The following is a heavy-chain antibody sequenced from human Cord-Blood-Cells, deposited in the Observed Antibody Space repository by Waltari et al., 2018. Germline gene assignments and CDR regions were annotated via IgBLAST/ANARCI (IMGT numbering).Heavy chain of an antibody. V-gene: IGHV5-51*01. CDR2: IHPGDSDT. J-gene: IGHJ6*02. CDR1: GYSCPSYW. D-gene: IGHD6-6*01. Sequence: EVQLVQSGAEVKKPGASLQTSWMGSGYSCPSYWIGWVRQMPGKGLEWMGIIHPGDSDTRYSPSFQGQVTISADKSISTAYLQWSSLKASDTAMYYCARGSSDYYYYYGMDVWGQGTTVTVSS. CDR3: ARGSSDYYYYYGMDV.